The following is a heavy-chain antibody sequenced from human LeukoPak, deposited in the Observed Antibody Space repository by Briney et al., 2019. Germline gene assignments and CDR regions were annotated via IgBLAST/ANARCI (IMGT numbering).Heavy chain of an antibody. J-gene: IGHJ3*02. Sequence: SETLSLTCTVSGGSISSSSYYWGWIRQPPGKGLEWIGSIYYSGSTYYNPSLKSRVTISVDTSKNQFSLKLSSVTAADTAVYYCARTVLMVYAGYAFDIRGQGTMVTVSS. V-gene: IGHV4-39*01. CDR1: GGSISSSSYY. CDR3: ARTVLMVYAGYAFDI. D-gene: IGHD2-8*01. CDR2: IYYSGST.